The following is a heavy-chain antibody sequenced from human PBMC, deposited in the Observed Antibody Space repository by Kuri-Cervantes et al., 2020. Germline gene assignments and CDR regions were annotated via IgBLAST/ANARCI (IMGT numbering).Heavy chain of an antibody. CDR1: GYTLTELS. CDR3: ARGLPYYDFWSGPNHFDP. CDR2: FDPEDGET. D-gene: IGHD3-3*01. J-gene: IGHJ5*02. Sequence: ASVKVSCKVSGYTLTELSMHWVRQAPGKGLEWMGGFDPEDGETIYAQKFQGRVTMTEDTSTDTAYMELSSLRSEDTAVYYCARGLPYYDFWSGPNHFDPWGQGTLVTVSS. V-gene: IGHV1-24*01.